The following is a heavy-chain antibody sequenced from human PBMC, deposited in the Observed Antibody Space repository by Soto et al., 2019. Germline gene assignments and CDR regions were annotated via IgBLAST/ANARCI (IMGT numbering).Heavy chain of an antibody. CDR1: GGFINSYY. J-gene: IGHJ5*02. V-gene: IGHV4-59*01. CDR3: ARDFVDGSTWFDP. CDR2: IYYRGTT. Sequence: SETLSLTCTVSGGFINSYYWSWIRQSPGKGLGWIGYIYYRGTTRYNPSLKSPVTLSVXXXXXXFXLXLXXVTAAXTAVYYCARDFVDGSTWFDPWGQGILVTVSS. D-gene: IGHD3-10*01.